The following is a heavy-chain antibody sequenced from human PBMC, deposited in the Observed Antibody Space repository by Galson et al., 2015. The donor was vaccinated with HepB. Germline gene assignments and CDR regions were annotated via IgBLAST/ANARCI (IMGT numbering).Heavy chain of an antibody. Sequence: SLRLSCAASGFTFSSFGMHWVRQAPGKGLEWVAVIWYDGSNKYYADSVKGRFTISRDNSKNTLYLQMNSLRAEDTAVYYCARGQPPLAGNQIPFYYYFYGMDVWGQGTTVTVSS. CDR3: ARGQPPLAGNQIPFYYYFYGMDV. J-gene: IGHJ6*02. V-gene: IGHV3-33*01. D-gene: IGHD6-19*01. CDR2: IWYDGSNK. CDR1: GFTFSSFG.